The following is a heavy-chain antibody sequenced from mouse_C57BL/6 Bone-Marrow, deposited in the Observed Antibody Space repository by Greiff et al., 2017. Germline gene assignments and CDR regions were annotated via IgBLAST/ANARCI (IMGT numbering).Heavy chain of an antibody. V-gene: IGHV5-15*01. CDR2: ISNLAYSI. J-gene: IGHJ4*01. CDR1: GFTFSDYG. D-gene: IGHD1-1*01. CDR3: ARSYGSRGAMDY. Sequence: EVKLMESGGGLVQPGGSLKLSCAASGFTFSDYGMAWVRQAPRKGPEWVAFISNLAYSIYYADTVTGRFTISRENAKNTLYLEMNSLRSEDTAMYYCARSYGSRGAMDYWGQGTSVTVSS.